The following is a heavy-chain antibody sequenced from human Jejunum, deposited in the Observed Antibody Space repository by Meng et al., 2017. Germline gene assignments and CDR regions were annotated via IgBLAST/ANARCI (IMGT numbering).Heavy chain of an antibody. J-gene: IGHJ4*02. CDR1: GGSISSVYW. CDR3: ARGGYYSFDY. D-gene: IGHD5-18*01. V-gene: IGHV4-4*02. Sequence: QGPLQGPGPGLVKPSETLSLTCAVSGGSISSVYWWTWVRQSPGKGLEWIGEIYHSGSTNYNPSLKSRVTISVDKSKNQFSLKLTSVTAADTAVYYCARGGYYSFDYWGQGTLVTVSS. CDR2: IYHSGST.